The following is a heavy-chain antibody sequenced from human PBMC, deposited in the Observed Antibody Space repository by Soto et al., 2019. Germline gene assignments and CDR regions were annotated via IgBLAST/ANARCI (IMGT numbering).Heavy chain of an antibody. CDR2: IYYSGST. CDR1: GGCVSSGGYY. Sequence: LSLTSTFSGGCVSSGGYYWCLIRQHPGKGLEWIGYIYYSGSTYYNPSLKSRVTISVDTSKNQFSLKLSSVTAADTAVYYRARVGGGVVESRFDYWGQGTLVTVSS. CDR3: ARVGGGVVESRFDY. J-gene: IGHJ4*02. V-gene: IGHV4-31*03. D-gene: IGHD3-16*01.